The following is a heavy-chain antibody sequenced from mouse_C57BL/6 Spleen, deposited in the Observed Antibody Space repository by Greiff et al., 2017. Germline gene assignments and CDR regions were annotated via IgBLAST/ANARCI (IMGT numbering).Heavy chain of an antibody. D-gene: IGHD4-1*01. CDR2: INPSNGGN. Sequence: QVQLQQPGTELVKPGASVELSCKASGYTFTSYWMHWVKQRPGQGLEWIGNINPSNGGNNYNEKFKSKATLTVDKSSSTAYMQLSSLTSEDSAVYYCARSPTGLGAMDYWGQGTSVTVSS. V-gene: IGHV1-53*01. J-gene: IGHJ4*01. CDR1: GYTFTSYW. CDR3: ARSPTGLGAMDY.